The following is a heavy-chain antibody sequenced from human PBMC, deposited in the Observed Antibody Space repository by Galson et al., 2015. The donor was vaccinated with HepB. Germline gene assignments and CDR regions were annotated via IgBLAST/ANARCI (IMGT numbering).Heavy chain of an antibody. Sequence: LSLTCAVYGGSFSGYYWSWIRQTPGKGLEWIGEINHIGRSNYNPSLKSRVTILVDTSKNQSSLRLTSVTAADTAVYYCAREKLRWCGELFAPHYFDYWGHGILVTVSS. J-gene: IGHJ4*01. CDR2: INHIGRS. CDR3: AREKLRWCGELFAPHYFDY. V-gene: IGHV4-34*01. CDR1: GGSFSGYY. D-gene: IGHD3-10*01.